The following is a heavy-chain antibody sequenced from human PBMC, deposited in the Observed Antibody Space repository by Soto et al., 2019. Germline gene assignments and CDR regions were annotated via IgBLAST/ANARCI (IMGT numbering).Heavy chain of an antibody. D-gene: IGHD7-27*01. CDR2: ISGSGGST. CDR3: AKDLLGLGRRPHYYYYYMDV. CDR1: GFTFSSYA. V-gene: IGHV3-23*01. J-gene: IGHJ6*03. Sequence: GGSLRLSCAASGFTFSSYAMSWVRQAPGKGLEWVSAISGSGGSTYYADSVKGRFTISRDNSKNTLYLQMNSLRAEDTAVYYCAKDLLGLGRRPHYYYYYMDVWGKGTTVTVSS.